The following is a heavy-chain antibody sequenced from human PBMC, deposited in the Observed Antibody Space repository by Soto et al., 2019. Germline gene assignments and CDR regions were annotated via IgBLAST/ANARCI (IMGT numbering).Heavy chain of an antibody. CDR3: AHAYGGRSLY. CDR1: GFSLTTDRVG. D-gene: IGHD3-16*01. J-gene: IGHJ4*02. V-gene: IGHV2-5*02. CDR2: IYWDDSK. Sequence: QITLKESGPTLVKPTQTLTLTCTFSGFSLTTDRVGVGWIRQPPGEALEWLAVIYWDDSKTYRPSLESRLTSTKDTSKNQVARTMTNMDSLDTATYYCAHAYGGRSLYWGQGTRVTVSS.